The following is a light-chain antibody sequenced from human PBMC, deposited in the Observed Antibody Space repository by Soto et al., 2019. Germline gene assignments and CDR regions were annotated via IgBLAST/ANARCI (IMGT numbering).Light chain of an antibody. J-gene: IGLJ1*01. CDR2: DVS. V-gene: IGLV2-11*01. CDR1: SSDVGGYNY. CDR3: CSYAGSYTYV. Sequence: QSALTQPRSVSGSPGQSVTISCTGTSSDVGGYNYVSWCQQHPGKAPRLMIYDVSKRPSGVPDRLSGSKSGNTVSLTISGLQAEDEAGYYCCSYAGSYTYVFGTGTKVTVL.